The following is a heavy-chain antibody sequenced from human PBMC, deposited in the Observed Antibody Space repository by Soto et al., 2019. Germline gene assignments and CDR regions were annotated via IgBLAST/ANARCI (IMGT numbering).Heavy chain of an antibody. CDR2: ISGSGGST. J-gene: IGHJ4*02. CDR3: AKGPARIWFN. CDR1: GFTFSDYY. V-gene: IGHV3-23*01. D-gene: IGHD3-10*01. Sequence: LGGSLRLSCAVSGFTFSDYYMSWVRQAPGRGLEWVSAISGSGGSTYYADSVKGRFTISRDNSKNTLYLQMNSLRAEDTAVYYCAKGPARIWFNWGQGTLVTVSS.